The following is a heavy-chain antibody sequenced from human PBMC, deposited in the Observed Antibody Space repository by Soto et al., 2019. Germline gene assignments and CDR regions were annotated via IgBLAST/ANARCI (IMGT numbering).Heavy chain of an antibody. D-gene: IGHD3-10*01. Sequence: EVQLVESGGGLVQAGGSLRLSCAASGFTFSTYWMHWVRQAPGKGLVWVSLIETDGSTTRYADSVKGQFTISRDNAKNTMYLQMNSLRAEDTAVYYCAKSSSGVFDIWGQGTMVTVSS. CDR3: AKSSSGVFDI. CDR1: GFTFSTYW. J-gene: IGHJ3*02. CDR2: IETDGSTT. V-gene: IGHV3-74*01.